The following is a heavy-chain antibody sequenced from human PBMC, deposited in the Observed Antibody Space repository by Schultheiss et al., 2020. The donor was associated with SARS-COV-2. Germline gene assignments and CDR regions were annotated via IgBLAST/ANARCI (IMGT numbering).Heavy chain of an antibody. V-gene: IGHV4-31*03. CDR1: GGSVSSDGYY. D-gene: IGHD5-18*01. J-gene: IGHJ4*02. CDR3: ARVRVTAMAHEFDY. Sequence: SETLSLTCSVSGGSVSSDGYYWSWIRQHPGKGLEWVGYISYSGNTYYNPSLQSRLNISIVTSKNQISLKLRSVTAADTAVYYCARVRVTAMAHEFDYWGQGTLVTVSS. CDR2: ISYSGNT.